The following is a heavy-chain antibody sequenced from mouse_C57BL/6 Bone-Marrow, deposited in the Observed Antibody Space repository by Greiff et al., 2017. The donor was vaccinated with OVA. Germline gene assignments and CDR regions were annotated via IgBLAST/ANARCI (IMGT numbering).Heavy chain of an antibody. D-gene: IGHD2-3*01. CDR1: GFTFSDYG. CDR3: ARQGMVKGAWFAY. J-gene: IGHJ3*01. CDR2: ISNLAYSF. V-gene: IGHV5-15*01. Sequence: EVMLVESGGGLVQPGGSLKLSCAASGFTFSDYGMAWVRQAPRKGPEWVAFISNLAYSFYYADTVPGRFTISREKSENTLYLEMISLRSEDTAMYYGARQGMVKGAWFAYWGQGTLVTVSA.